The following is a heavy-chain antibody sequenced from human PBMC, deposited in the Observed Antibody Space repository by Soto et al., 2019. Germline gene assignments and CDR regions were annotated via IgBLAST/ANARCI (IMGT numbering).Heavy chain of an antibody. CDR3: ARDRPSIVVVPAAIVDYYGMDV. J-gene: IGHJ6*02. Sequence: QVQLVQSGAEVKKPGSSVKVSCKASGGTFSSYAISWVRQAPGQGLEWMGGIIPIFGTANYAQKFQGRVTITADESTSTAYMELSRLRSEDTALYYCARDRPSIVVVPAAIVDYYGMDVWGQGTTVTVSS. CDR1: GGTFSSYA. D-gene: IGHD2-2*02. V-gene: IGHV1-69*01. CDR2: IIPIFGTA.